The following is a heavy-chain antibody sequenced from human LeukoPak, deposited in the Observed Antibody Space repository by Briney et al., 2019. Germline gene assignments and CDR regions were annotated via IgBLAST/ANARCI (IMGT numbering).Heavy chain of an antibody. V-gene: IGHV1-24*01. CDR2: FNPEEGDT. D-gene: IGHD3-3*01. CDR3: TTVTIGLFFGVRAFDV. J-gene: IGHJ3*01. CDR1: GQTLTKLS. Sequence: ASVKVSCKLSGQTLTKLSMHWVRHTPGRGFEWIGSFNPEEGDTIYAQKSQGTVTMTEDTSTDTAYLELSGLTSDDTAMYYFTTVTIGLFFGVRAFDVCGQGRMVIVSS.